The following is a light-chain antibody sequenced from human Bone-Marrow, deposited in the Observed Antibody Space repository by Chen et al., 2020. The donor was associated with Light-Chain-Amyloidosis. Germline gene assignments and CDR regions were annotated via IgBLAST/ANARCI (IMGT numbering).Light chain of an antibody. J-gene: IGKJ3*01. V-gene: IGKV3-15*01. CDR1: QSVSSK. CDR3: HQYNNWPGT. CDR2: GAS. Sequence: EIVMTQSPATLSVSPGERATLSCRASQSVSSKLAWYQHKPGQAPRLLISGASTRATDVPARFSGSGSGTEFTLTISSLQSEDFAVYYCHQYNNWPGTFGPGTTVDIK.